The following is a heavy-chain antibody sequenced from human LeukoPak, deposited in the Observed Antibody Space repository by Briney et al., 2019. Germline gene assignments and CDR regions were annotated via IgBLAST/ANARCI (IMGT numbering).Heavy chain of an antibody. Sequence: GGSLRLSCAASGFTFSTYWMSWVRQAPGKGLEWVANIKQDGSEKYYVDSVKGRFTISRDNAKNPLYLQMNSLRAEDTAVYYCASQGFRSSSWYDYWGQGTLVTVSS. CDR1: GFTFSTYW. D-gene: IGHD6-13*01. CDR2: IKQDGSEK. CDR3: ASQGFRSSSWYDY. V-gene: IGHV3-7*03. J-gene: IGHJ4*02.